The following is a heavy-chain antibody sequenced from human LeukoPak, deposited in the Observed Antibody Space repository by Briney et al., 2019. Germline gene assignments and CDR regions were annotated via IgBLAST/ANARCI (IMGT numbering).Heavy chain of an antibody. Sequence: GGSLRLSCAASGFTFSSYGMHWVRQAPGKGLEWVAVIWYDGSNKYYADSVKGRFTISRDNSKNTLYLQMNSLRAEDTAVYYCARDLRYFDWLLFSAFDIWGQGTMVTVSS. CDR2: IWYDGSNK. V-gene: IGHV3-33*01. D-gene: IGHD3-9*01. CDR1: GFTFSSYG. CDR3: ARDLRYFDWLLFSAFDI. J-gene: IGHJ3*02.